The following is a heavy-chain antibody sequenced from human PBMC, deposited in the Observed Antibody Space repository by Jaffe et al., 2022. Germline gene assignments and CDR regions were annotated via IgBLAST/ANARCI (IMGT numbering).Heavy chain of an antibody. CDR3: ARDLGVVAASWAFDI. Sequence: EVQLLESGGGLVQPGGSLRLSCAASGFIFRSYAMTWGRQAPGKGLEWVSTISGSAGSIYYADSVKGRFTISRDNSKNTLYLQMNSLRAEDTAVYYCARDLGVVAASWAFDIWGQGTMVTVSS. V-gene: IGHV3-23*01. CDR1: GFIFRSYA. D-gene: IGHD2-15*01. CDR2: ISGSAGSI. J-gene: IGHJ3*02.